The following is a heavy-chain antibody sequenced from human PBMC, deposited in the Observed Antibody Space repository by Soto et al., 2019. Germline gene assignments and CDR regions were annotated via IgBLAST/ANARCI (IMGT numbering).Heavy chain of an antibody. CDR1: GGSISSYY. CDR2: IYYSGTT. J-gene: IGHJ6*03. Sequence: ASETLSLTCTVSGGSISSYYWTWIRQPPGKGLEWIGYIYYSGTTNYNPSLKSRVTISVDTSKNQFSLKLSSVTAADTAVYYCARNMPYQPPAYYMDVWGKGTTVTVSS. D-gene: IGHD2-2*01. CDR3: ARNMPYQPPAYYMDV. V-gene: IGHV4-59*01.